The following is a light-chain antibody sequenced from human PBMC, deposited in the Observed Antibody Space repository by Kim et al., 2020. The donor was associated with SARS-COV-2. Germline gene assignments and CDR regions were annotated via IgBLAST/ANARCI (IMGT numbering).Light chain of an antibody. CDR3: PAGDSSSDSYV. CDR1: NIGSKS. Sequence: SYELTQPPSVSVAPGKTARITCGGNNIGSKSVHWYQQKPGQAPVLVIYYDSDRPSGIPERFSGSNSGNTATLTISRVEAGDEADYYCPAGDSSSDSYVFG. CDR2: YDS. V-gene: IGLV3-21*04. J-gene: IGLJ1*01.